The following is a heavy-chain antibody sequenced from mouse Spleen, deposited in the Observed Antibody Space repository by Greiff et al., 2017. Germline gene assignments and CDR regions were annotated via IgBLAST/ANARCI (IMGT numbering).Heavy chain of an antibody. J-gene: IGHJ4*01. V-gene: IGHV5-9-3*01. CDR2: ISSGGSYT. Sequence: DVKLVESGGGLVKPGGSLKLSCAASGFTFSSYAMSWVRQTPEKRLEWVATISSGGSYTYYPDSVKGRFTISRDNAKNTLYLQMSSLRSEDTAMYYCARHGVGRDYYAMDYWGQGTSVTVSS. CDR1: GFTFSSYA. CDR3: ARHGVGRDYYAMDY. D-gene: IGHD4-1*01.